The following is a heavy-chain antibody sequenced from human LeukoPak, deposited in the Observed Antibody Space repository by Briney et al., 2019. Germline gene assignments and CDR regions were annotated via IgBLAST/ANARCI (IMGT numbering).Heavy chain of an antibody. CDR3: ARGRQRAVVPAAKGSLGYFDL. Sequence: ASVKVSCKASGYTFTSYDINWVRQATGQGLEWMGWMNPNSGNTGYAQKFQGRVTITRNTSISTAYMKLSSLRSEDTAVYYCARGRQRAVVPAAKGSLGYFDLWGRGTLVTVSS. CDR1: GYTFTSYD. D-gene: IGHD2-2*01. V-gene: IGHV1-8*01. CDR2: MNPNSGNT. J-gene: IGHJ2*01.